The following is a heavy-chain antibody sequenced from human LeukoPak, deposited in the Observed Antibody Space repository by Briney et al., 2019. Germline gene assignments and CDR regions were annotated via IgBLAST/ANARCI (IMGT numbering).Heavy chain of an antibody. Sequence: GESLKISCKGSGYSFGTYWIGWVRQVPGKGLEWMGIIFPGDSDTRYSPSFQGQVTISVDKSIRTAYLQWSSLKASDTAMYYCATTKTNYCSSTSCYADSWGQGTLVTASS. J-gene: IGHJ5*01. CDR3: ATTKTNYCSSTSCYADS. D-gene: IGHD2-2*01. CDR1: GYSFGTYW. V-gene: IGHV5-51*01. CDR2: IFPGDSDT.